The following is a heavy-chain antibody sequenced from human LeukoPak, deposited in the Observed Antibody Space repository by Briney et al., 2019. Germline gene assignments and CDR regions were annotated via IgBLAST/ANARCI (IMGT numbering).Heavy chain of an antibody. J-gene: IGHJ4*02. Sequence: PGGSLRLSCAASGFTFSSYAMSWVRQAPGKGLEWVSAISGSGGSTYYADSVKGRFTISRDNSKNTLYLQMNSLRAEDTAVYSCAKDNYYGSGSFGYWGQGTLVTVSS. CDR2: ISGSGGST. CDR1: GFTFSSYA. D-gene: IGHD3-10*01. V-gene: IGHV3-23*01. CDR3: AKDNYYGSGSFGY.